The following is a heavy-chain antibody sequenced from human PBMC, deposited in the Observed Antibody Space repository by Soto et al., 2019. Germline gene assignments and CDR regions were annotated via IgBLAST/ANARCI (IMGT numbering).Heavy chain of an antibody. CDR3: AKERITMIVVVPGPMDV. D-gene: IGHD3-22*01. V-gene: IGHV3-30*18. CDR1: GFTFSSYG. J-gene: IGHJ6*02. Sequence: GGSLRLSCAASGFTFSSYGMHWVRQAPGKGLEWVAVISYDGSNKYYADSVKGRFTISRDNSKNTLYLQMNSLRAEDTAVYYCAKERITMIVVVPGPMDVWGQGTTVTVSS. CDR2: ISYDGSNK.